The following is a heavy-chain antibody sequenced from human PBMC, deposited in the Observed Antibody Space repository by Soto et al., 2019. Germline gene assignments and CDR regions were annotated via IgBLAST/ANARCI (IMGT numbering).Heavy chain of an antibody. J-gene: IGHJ4*02. V-gene: IGHV4-59*01. CDR3: ARYAESGTYYPFYY. D-gene: IGHD1-26*01. Sequence: SETLSLTCSVSGGSISGYYWSWIRQPPGKELEWIGYIYYTGSTSYNPSLKSRVTISVDTSRNQFSLKLNSVTAADTAVYYCARYAESGTYYPFYYWGQGNLVTVSS. CDR1: GGSISGYY. CDR2: IYYTGST.